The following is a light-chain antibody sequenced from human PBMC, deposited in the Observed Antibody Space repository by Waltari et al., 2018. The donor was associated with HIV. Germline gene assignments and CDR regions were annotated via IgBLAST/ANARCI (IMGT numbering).Light chain of an antibody. CDR3: QQSYSTSWT. CDR1: QSISSY. Sequence: DIQLTQSPSSLSPSVGDRFTITCRASQSISSYLNWYQQKPGKAPKLLIYAASSLQSGVPSRFSGSGSGTDFTLTISSLQPEDFATYYCQQSYSTSWTFGQGTKVEIK. V-gene: IGKV1-39*01. CDR2: AAS. J-gene: IGKJ1*01.